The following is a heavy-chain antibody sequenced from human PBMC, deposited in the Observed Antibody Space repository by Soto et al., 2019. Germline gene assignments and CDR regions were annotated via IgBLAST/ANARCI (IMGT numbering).Heavy chain of an antibody. CDR1: GGTFSSHT. J-gene: IGHJ2*01. CDR3: ARPDFGDYWYFDL. CDR2: IIPALGTA. D-gene: IGHD4-17*01. Sequence: QDQLVQSGAEVKKPGSSVKVSCKASGGTFSSHTFSWVRQAPGQGLAWMGRIIPALGTATYAQKFQGRVTITADESAPTVYMELNSLRSEDTAVYYCARPDFGDYWYFDLWGRGPLVTVSS. V-gene: IGHV1-69*08.